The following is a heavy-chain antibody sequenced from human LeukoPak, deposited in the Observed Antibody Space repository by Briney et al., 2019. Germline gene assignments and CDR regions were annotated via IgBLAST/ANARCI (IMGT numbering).Heavy chain of an antibody. CDR1: GYTLTELS. V-gene: IGHV1-24*01. CDR2: FDPEDGET. Sequence: ASVNVSCKVSGYTLTELSMHWVRQAPGKGLEWMGGFDPEDGETIYAQKFQGRVTMTEDTSTDTAYMELSSLRSEDTAVYYCATALNQYYDSRYNWFDPWGQGTLVTVSS. D-gene: IGHD3-22*01. CDR3: ATALNQYYDSRYNWFDP. J-gene: IGHJ5*02.